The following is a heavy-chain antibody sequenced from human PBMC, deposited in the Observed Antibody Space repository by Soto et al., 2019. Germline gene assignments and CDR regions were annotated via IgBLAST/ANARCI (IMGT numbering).Heavy chain of an antibody. CDR2: IYHSGST. Sequence: PSETLSLTCTVSGDTVSSTRWWSWVRLPPGRGLEWIGDIYHSGSTNYNPSLKSRVSISIDRSKNQFSLKLSSVTAADTAVYYCARVPDYWGQGILVTVSS. V-gene: IGHV4-4*02. D-gene: IGHD2-2*01. J-gene: IGHJ4*02. CDR3: ARVPDY. CDR1: GDTVSSTRW.